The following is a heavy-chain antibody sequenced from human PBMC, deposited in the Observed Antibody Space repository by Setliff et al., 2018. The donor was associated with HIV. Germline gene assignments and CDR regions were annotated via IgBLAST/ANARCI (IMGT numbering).Heavy chain of an antibody. Sequence: SETLSLTCTVSGGSISSRSYYWSWLRQPAGKGLEWIGRIYSNGNTDYNPSLKSRVTISEDTSKNQFSLKVNSVTAADTAMYYCARSPLYSGYERYYFDYWGQGTLVTVSS. D-gene: IGHD5-12*01. CDR1: GGSISSRSYY. CDR3: ARSPLYSGYERYYFDY. CDR2: IYSNGNT. J-gene: IGHJ4*02. V-gene: IGHV4-61*02.